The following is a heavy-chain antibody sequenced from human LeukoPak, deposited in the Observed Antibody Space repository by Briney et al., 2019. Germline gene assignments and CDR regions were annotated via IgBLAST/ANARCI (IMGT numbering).Heavy chain of an antibody. V-gene: IGHV1-2*02. J-gene: IGHJ6*03. D-gene: IGHD2-15*01. CDR3: ARDLKGCSGGSCYMDV. CDR1: GYTFTGYY. CDR2: INPNSGGT. Sequence: GASVKVSCKASGYTFTGYYMHWVRQAPGQGLEWMGWINPNSGGTNYAQKFQGRVTMTRDTSISTAYMELSRLRSDDTAVYYCARDLKGCSGGSCYMDVWGKGTTVTVSS.